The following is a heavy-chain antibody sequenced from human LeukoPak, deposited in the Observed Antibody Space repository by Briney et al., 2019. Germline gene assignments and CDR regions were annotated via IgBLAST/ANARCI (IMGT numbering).Heavy chain of an antibody. V-gene: IGHV4-34*01. CDR2: INHSGST. J-gene: IGHJ2*01. CDR3: ARLKLGAYFDL. D-gene: IGHD3-16*01. Sequence: SETLSLTCAVYGGSFSGYYWSWIRQPPGKGLEWIGEINHSGSTNYNPSLKSRVTILLDTSKNQCSLKLTSVSAADTAVYYCARLKLGAYFDLWGRGTLVTVSS. CDR1: GGSFSGYY.